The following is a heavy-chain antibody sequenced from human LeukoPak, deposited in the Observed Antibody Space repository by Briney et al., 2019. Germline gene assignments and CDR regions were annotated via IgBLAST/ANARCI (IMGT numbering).Heavy chain of an antibody. CDR1: GGSISSGGYY. CDR2: IYHSGST. D-gene: IGHD4-23*01. V-gene: IGHV4-30-2*01. J-gene: IGHJ4*02. CDR3: ARDEDPDYGGNSAIYY. Sequence: SQTLPLTCTVSGGSISSGGYYWSWIRQPPGKGLEWIGYIYHSGSTYYNPSLKSRVTISVDRSKNQFSLKLSSVTAADTAVYYCARDEDPDYGGNSAIYYWGQGTLVTVSS.